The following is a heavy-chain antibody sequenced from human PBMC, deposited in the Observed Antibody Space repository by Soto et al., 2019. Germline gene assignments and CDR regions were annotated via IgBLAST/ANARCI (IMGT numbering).Heavy chain of an antibody. J-gene: IGHJ5*02. CDR2: INSDRSST. V-gene: IGHV3-74*01. D-gene: IGHD3-3*01. CDR3: ARESRFLEWLSLNWFDP. CDR1: GFTFSSYW. Sequence: GGSLRLSCAASGFTFSSYWMHWVRQAPGKGLVWVSRINSDRSSTSYADSVKGRFTISRDNAKNSLYLQMNSLRDEDTSVYYCARESRFLEWLSLNWFDPWGQGTLVTVSS.